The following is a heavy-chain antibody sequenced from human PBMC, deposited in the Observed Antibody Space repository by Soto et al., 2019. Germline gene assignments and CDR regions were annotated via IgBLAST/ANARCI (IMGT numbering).Heavy chain of an antibody. J-gene: IGHJ6*04. CDR1: GFTFANAW. CDR2: VKSNSDGGTT. V-gene: IGHV3-15*01. D-gene: IGHD2-15*01. CDR3: NTCSRGNCYGPVDA. Sequence: EVQLVESGGGLVKPGGSLRLSCAASGFTFANAWMSWVRQAPGKGLEWVGRVKSNSDGGTTDYAAPVKGRFTISRDDSKNTLYLQMNSLEIEDTAICYCNTCSRGNCYGPVDAWGKGAAVTVSS.